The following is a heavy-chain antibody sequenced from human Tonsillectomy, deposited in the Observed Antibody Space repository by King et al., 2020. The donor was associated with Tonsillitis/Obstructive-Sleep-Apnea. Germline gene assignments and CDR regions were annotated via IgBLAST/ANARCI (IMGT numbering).Heavy chain of an antibody. J-gene: IGHJ5*02. D-gene: IGHD3-3*01. CDR1: GFSLSTSGVG. CDR3: AHSPEYDFWSGFPKDWFDP. V-gene: IGHV2-5*02. Sequence: ITLKESGPTLVKPTQTLTLTCTFSGFSLSTSGVGVGWIRQPPGKALEWLALIYWDDDKRYSPSLKSRLTITKDTSKNQVVLTMTNMDPVDTATYYCAHSPEYDFWSGFPKDWFDPWGQGTLVTVSS. CDR2: IYWDDDK.